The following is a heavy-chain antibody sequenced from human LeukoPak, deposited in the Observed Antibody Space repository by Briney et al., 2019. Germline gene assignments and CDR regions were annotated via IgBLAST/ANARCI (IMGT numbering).Heavy chain of an antibody. CDR3: ARDSSSGWYRLFDY. V-gene: IGHV4-4*07. CDR1: GGSISSYY. J-gene: IGHJ4*02. Sequence: SETLSLTCTVSGGSISSYYWNWIRQPAGKGLEWIGRIYTSGSTNYNPSLKSRVTISVDTSKNQLSLKLSSVTAADTAVYYCARDSSSGWYRLFDYWGQGTLVTVSS. D-gene: IGHD6-19*01. CDR2: IYTSGST.